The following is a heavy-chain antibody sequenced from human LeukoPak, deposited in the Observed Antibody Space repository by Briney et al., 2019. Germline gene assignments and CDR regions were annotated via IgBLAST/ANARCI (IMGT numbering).Heavy chain of an antibody. CDR2: ISSSSSTI. D-gene: IGHD6-13*01. V-gene: IGHV3-48*01. Sequence: GGSLRLSCAASGFTFSSYSMNWVRQAPGKGLEWVSYISSSSSTIYYADSVKGRFTISRDNSKNTMYLQLNSLRVGDTAVYYCAKDPFSSSPRPWYFDLWGRGTLVTVSS. J-gene: IGHJ2*01. CDR1: GFTFSSYS. CDR3: AKDPFSSSPRPWYFDL.